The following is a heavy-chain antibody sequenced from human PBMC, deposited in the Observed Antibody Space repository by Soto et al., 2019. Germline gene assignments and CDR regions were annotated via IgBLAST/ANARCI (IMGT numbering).Heavy chain of an antibody. CDR3: ARGGDYVWGSYRYTAGIGYFDY. CDR2: INHSGST. D-gene: IGHD3-16*02. Sequence: QVQLQQWGAGLLKPSETLSLTCAVYGGSFSGYYWSWIRQPPGKGLEWIGEINHSGSTNYNPSLKSRVTISVDTSKNQFSLKLSSVTAADTAVYYCARGGDYVWGSYRYTAGIGYFDYWGQGTLVTVSS. J-gene: IGHJ4*02. V-gene: IGHV4-34*01. CDR1: GGSFSGYY.